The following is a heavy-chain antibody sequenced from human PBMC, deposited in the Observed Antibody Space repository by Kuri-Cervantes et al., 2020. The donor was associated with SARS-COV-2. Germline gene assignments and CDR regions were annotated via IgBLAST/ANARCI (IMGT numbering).Heavy chain of an antibody. V-gene: IGHV3-23*01. D-gene: IGHD2-21*01. CDR3: AKDRDNTGRPYFFED. CDR1: GFTFKSCA. CDR2: ISGTGGGT. J-gene: IGHJ4*02. Sequence: GESLKISCGASGFTFKSCAMNWVRQAPGKGLEWVSGISGTGGGTYYADSVKGRFTISRANSKNMLYLEMKSLRVEDTAVYYCAKDRDNTGRPYFFEDWGQGTLVTVSS.